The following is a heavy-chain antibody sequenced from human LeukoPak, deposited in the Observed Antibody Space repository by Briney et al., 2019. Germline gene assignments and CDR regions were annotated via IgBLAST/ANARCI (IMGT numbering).Heavy chain of an antibody. J-gene: IGHJ6*02. CDR3: ATYKNWVAGDV. CDR2: IKPDGTEE. Sequence: PGGSLRLSCAASGLKFSDSWMSWVRQAPGKGPEWVANIKPDGTEEKYVDSVKGRFTVSRDNARNSLFLQMNSLRVEGTAVYYCATYKNWVAGDVWGQGTTVSVSS. D-gene: IGHD7-27*01. CDR1: GLKFSDSW. V-gene: IGHV3-7*01.